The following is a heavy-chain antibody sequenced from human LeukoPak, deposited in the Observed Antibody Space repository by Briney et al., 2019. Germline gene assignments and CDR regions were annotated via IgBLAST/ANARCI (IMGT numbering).Heavy chain of an antibody. V-gene: IGHV4-39*01. CDR1: GGSISSSSYY. J-gene: IGHJ4*02. D-gene: IGHD2-2*01. Sequence: SETLSLTCTVSGGSISSSSYYWGWIRQPPGKGLEWIGRINYSGSTYYNPSLKSRVTISVDTSKNQFSLKLSSVTAADTAVYYCARVNRGGCSSTSCYSFGYWGQGTLVTVSS. CDR2: INYSGST. CDR3: ARVNRGGCSSTSCYSFGY.